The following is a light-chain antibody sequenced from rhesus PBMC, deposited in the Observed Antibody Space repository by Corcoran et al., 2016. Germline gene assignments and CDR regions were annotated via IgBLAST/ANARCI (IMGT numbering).Light chain of an antibody. CDR1: QGITND. CDR2: AAS. Sequence: DIQMTQSPSSLSASVGDRVTITCRASQGITNDLAWYQQKPGETPKLLLYAASSLQSGMPSRFSGSGSGTDLTLTISSLQPEDFATYYCQHYYSTPYSFGQGTKVEIK. J-gene: IGKJ2*01. V-gene: IGKV1-33*02. CDR3: QHYYSTPYS.